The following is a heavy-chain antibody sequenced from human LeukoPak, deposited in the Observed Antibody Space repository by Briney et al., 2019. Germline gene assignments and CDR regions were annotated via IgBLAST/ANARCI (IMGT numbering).Heavy chain of an antibody. Sequence: GGSLRLSCAASGFTFSSYAMSWVRQAPGKGLEWVSAISGSGGSTYYADSVKGRLTISRDNSNNTLYLQMNSLRAEDTAVYYCAKDPRAPGIRLYYFDYWGQGTLVTVSS. CDR1: GFTFSSYA. J-gene: IGHJ4*02. D-gene: IGHD5-12*01. CDR2: ISGSGGST. V-gene: IGHV3-23*01. CDR3: AKDPRAPGIRLYYFDY.